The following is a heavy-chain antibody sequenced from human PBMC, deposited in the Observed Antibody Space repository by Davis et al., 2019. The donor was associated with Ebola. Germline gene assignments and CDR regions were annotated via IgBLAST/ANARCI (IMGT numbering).Heavy chain of an antibody. V-gene: IGHV1-24*01. CDR2: FDPEDGET. CDR1: GYTLTELS. CDR3: ATVPLWFREGGYYFDY. Sequence: ASVKVSCKVSGYTLTELSMHWVRQAPGKGLEWMGGFDPEDGETIYAQKFQGGVTMTEDTSTDTAYMELSSLRSEDTAVYYCATVPLWFREGGYYFDYWGQGTLVTVSS. J-gene: IGHJ4*02. D-gene: IGHD3-10*01.